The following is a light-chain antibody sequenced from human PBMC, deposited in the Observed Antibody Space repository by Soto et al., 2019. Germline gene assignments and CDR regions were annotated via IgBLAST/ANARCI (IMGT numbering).Light chain of an antibody. CDR1: QSLLHRSGYNY. J-gene: IGKJ4*01. CDR3: MQALQSPLT. V-gene: IGKV2-28*01. Sequence: DIVMTQSPLSLPVTPGEPASISCRSSQSLLHRSGYNYLTWYLQKPGQSPQLLIYLGSSRAAGVPDRVSGSGSGADFALKISRVEAEDVEVYCCMQALQSPLTFGGATKVEIK. CDR2: LGS.